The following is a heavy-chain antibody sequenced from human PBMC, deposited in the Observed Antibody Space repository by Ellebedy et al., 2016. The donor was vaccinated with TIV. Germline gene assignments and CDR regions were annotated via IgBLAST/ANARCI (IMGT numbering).Heavy chain of an antibody. V-gene: IGHV3-7*01. CDR3: LPHHGLGY. D-gene: IGHD1-14*01. Sequence: PGGSLRLSCAASGSTISRSWMSWVRQAPGKGLEWVANINQNGREKNFVDSVKGRFSISKANAKNSLFLQMNSLRADDTALYYCLPHHGLGYWGQGTLVTVSS. CDR2: INQNGREK. J-gene: IGHJ4*02. CDR1: GSTISRSW.